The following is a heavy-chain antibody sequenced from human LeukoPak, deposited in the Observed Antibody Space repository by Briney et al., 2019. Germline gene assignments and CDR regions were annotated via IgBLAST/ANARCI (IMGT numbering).Heavy chain of an antibody. V-gene: IGHV4-38-2*01. CDR2: MYHSGGT. Sequence: SETLSLTCAVSGYPISGGYYWGWIRQPPGKGLEWIGSMYHSGGTYYNPSLKSRVTISVDTSNNQFSLQLNFVTAADTAVYYCARQAYSSSSSSYIWGQGTMVTVSS. J-gene: IGHJ3*02. CDR3: ARQAYSSSSSSYI. CDR1: GYPISGGYY. D-gene: IGHD2-2*01.